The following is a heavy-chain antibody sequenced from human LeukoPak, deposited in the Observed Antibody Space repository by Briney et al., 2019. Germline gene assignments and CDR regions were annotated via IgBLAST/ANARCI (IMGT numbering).Heavy chain of an antibody. CDR3: SYRGYYFDS. CDR1: GGSVRGSDYY. Sequence: SETLSLTCTVSGGSVRGSDYYWGWIRQPPGKGLEWIGSMYYSGSTYYNPSLKSRVTISVDTSKNRFSLKLSSVTAADTAVYYCSYRGYYFDSWGQGTLVTVSS. D-gene: IGHD1-14*01. J-gene: IGHJ4*02. V-gene: IGHV4-39*01. CDR2: MYYSGST.